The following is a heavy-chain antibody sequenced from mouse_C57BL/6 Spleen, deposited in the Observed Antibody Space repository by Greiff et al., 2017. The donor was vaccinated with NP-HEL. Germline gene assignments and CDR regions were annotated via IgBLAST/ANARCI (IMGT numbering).Heavy chain of an antibody. CDR2: ISDGGSYT. Sequence: EVKLMESGGGLVKPGGSLKLSCAASGFTFSSYAMSWVRQTPEKRLEWVATISDGGSYTYYPDNVKGRFTISRDNAKNNLYLQMSHLKSEDTAMYYCARDSYLAWFAYWGQGTLVTVSA. D-gene: IGHD2-12*01. CDR3: ARDSYLAWFAY. V-gene: IGHV5-4*01. CDR1: GFTFSSYA. J-gene: IGHJ3*01.